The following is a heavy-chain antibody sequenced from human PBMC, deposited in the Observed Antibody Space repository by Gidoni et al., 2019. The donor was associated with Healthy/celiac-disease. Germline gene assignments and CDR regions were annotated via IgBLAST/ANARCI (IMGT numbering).Heavy chain of an antibody. CDR2: IWYDGSNK. CDR1: GFSFISYG. V-gene: IGHV3-33*01. CDR3: AREGGSGTPGERWFDP. J-gene: IGHJ5*02. Sequence: QVQLVESGGGVVQPGRSLRLSFAASGFSFISYGMHWVHHAPGKGLEWVAVIWYDGSNKYYADSVKGRFTITRDNSRNTLYLQMNSLRAEDTAVYYCAREGGSGTPGERWFDPWGQGTLVTVSS. D-gene: IGHD3-10*01.